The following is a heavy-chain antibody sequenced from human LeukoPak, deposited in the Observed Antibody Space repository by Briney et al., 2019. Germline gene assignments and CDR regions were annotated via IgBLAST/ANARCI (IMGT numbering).Heavy chain of an antibody. D-gene: IGHD1-7*01. V-gene: IGHV3-7*01. CDR3: ATAAYNWNYYFDC. Sequence: GGSLRLSCAASGFTFSSYWMSWVRQAPGKGLQWVANIKQDGSEKHYVDSVKGRFTISRDNAKDSLYLQMNSLRAEDTAVYYCATAAYNWNYYFDCWGQGTLVSVSS. CDR1: GFTFSSYW. CDR2: IKQDGSEK. J-gene: IGHJ4*02.